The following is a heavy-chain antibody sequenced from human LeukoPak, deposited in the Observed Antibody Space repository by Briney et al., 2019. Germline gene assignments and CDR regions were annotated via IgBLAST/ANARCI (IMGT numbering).Heavy chain of an antibody. CDR1: GGSISSYY. CDR3: ARDRSYGSRIVDF. D-gene: IGHD2-2*01. J-gene: IGHJ4*02. Sequence: SETLSLTCTVSGGSISSYYWSWIRQPAGKGLEWIGRIYTSGNTNYNPSLKSRVTISVDTSKNQFSLKLSSVTAADTAVYYCARDRSYGSRIVDFWGQGTLVTVSS. V-gene: IGHV4-4*07. CDR2: IYTSGNT.